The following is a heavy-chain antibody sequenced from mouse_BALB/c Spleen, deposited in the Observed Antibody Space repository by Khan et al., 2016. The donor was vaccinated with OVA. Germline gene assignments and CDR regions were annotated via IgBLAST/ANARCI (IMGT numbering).Heavy chain of an antibody. V-gene: IGHV5-6-2*01. CDR1: GFTFSSYY. Sequence: DVMLVESGGGLVNLGGSLKLSCAASGFTFSSYYMSWVRQTPEKRLELVAAIKNNGGSIYYTDTVQGRFTISRDNAKNTLYLQMSSLKSEDKALYYCVRHYVYDGEFAYWGQGTLVTVSA. J-gene: IGHJ3*01. CDR2: IKNNGGSI. D-gene: IGHD2-2*01. CDR3: VRHYVYDGEFAY.